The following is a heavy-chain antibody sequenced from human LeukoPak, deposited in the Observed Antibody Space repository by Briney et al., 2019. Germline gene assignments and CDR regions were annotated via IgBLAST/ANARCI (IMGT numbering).Heavy chain of an antibody. CDR2: IWYDGSNK. Sequence: PGGSLRLSCAASGFTFSSYGMHWVRQAPGKGLEWVADIWYDGSNKYYADSVKGRFTISRDNSKNTLYLQMNSLRAEDTAVYYCAKDSTRGPPLLPDYWGQGTLGTVSS. D-gene: IGHD3-22*01. J-gene: IGHJ4*02. V-gene: IGHV3-33*06. CDR3: AKDSTRGPPLLPDY. CDR1: GFTFSSYG.